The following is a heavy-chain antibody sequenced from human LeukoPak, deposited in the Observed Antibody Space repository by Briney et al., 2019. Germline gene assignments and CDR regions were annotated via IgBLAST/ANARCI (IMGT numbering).Heavy chain of an antibody. J-gene: IGHJ4*02. CDR3: AGDAETSLAN. CDR1: GFAVSSQY. CDR2: IYLDGRA. V-gene: IGHV3-66*01. D-gene: IGHD5-24*01. Sequence: GGSLRLSCAASGFAVSSQYMNWVRQAPGKGLEWVTVIYLDGRADYADSVEGRFTISSDNSKNTVYLQMNSLKDEDTAVYYCAGDAETSLANWGQGTLVTVSP.